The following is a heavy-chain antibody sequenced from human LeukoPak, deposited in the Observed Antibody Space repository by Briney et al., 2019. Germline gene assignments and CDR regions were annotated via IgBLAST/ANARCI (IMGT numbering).Heavy chain of an antibody. CDR3: ARGLFGELLWGRYGMDV. V-gene: IGHV3-48*04. CDR1: GFVFSSHS. Sequence: GGSLRLSCAASGFVFSSHSFNWVRQAPGKGLEWVSYISATSGSAIYYADSVKGRFTISKDNAKNSLYLQMNSLRVEDTAVYYCARGLFGELLWGRYGMDVWGQGTTVTVSS. D-gene: IGHD3-10*02. CDR2: ISATSGSAI. J-gene: IGHJ6*02.